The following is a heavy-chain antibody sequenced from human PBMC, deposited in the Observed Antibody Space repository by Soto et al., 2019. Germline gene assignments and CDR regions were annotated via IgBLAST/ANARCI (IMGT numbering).Heavy chain of an antibody. J-gene: IGHJ5*02. V-gene: IGHV4-59*01. CDR2: IYYSGST. D-gene: IGHD2-2*01. CDR3: ARERPPPXCSSTSCYPAGYNWFDP. CDR1: GGSISSYY. Sequence: SGTLSLTCTVSGGSISSYYWSWIRQPPGKGLEWIGYIYYSGSTNYNPSLKSRVTISVDTFKNQFSLKLSSVTAADTAVYYCARERPPPXCSSTSCYPAGYNWFDPWGQGTLVTVSS.